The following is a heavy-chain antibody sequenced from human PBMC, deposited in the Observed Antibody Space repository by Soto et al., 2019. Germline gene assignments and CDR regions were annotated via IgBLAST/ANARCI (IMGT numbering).Heavy chain of an antibody. CDR1: GFGFADSW. CDR2: IKGKGGGGTT. Sequence: PGGSLRLSCAASGFGFADSWMNWVRQAPGKGLEWVGLIKGKGGGGTTTYAAPVKGRFTISRDDSRKTLYLQMNSLQTEDTAVYFCTAENWYYFVYWGQGALVTVSS. V-gene: IGHV3-15*07. CDR3: TAENWYYFVY. D-gene: IGHD1-1*01. J-gene: IGHJ4*02.